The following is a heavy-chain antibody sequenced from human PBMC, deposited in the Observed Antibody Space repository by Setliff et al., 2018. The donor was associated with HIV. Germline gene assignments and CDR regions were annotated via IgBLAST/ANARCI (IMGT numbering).Heavy chain of an antibody. CDR2: ITYDGSQK. Sequence: GGSLRLSCVASGFIFRTYGMHWVRQAPGKGLEWVAVITYDGSQKYYAESVRGRFAISRDNSKSTLYLQMSGLRVEDTAIYYCAKGRTNDFWSGSLGHWGPGTLVTVSS. V-gene: IGHV3-30*18. CDR1: GFIFRTYG. J-gene: IGHJ4*02. D-gene: IGHD3-3*01. CDR3: AKGRTNDFWSGSLGH.